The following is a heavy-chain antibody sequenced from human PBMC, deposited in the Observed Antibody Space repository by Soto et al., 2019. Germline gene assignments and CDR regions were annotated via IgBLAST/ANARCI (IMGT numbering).Heavy chain of an antibody. Sequence: PSETLSLTCAVYGGSFSGYYWSWIRQPPGKGLEWIGEINHSGSTNYNPSLKSRVTISVDTSKNQFSLKLSSVTAADTAVYYCASSGQTYYYDSSGPRVLDYWGQGTLVTVSS. CDR3: ASSGQTYYYDSSGPRVLDY. CDR2: INHSGST. J-gene: IGHJ4*02. D-gene: IGHD3-22*01. CDR1: GGSFSGYY. V-gene: IGHV4-34*01.